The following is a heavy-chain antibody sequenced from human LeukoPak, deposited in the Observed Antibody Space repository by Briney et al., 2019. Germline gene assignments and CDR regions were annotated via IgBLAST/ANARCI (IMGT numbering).Heavy chain of an antibody. CDR3: ARERAAPDAFDI. CDR2: ISAYNGNT. Sequence: ASVKVSCKASGYTFTSYGISWVRQAPGQGLEWMGWISAYNGNTNYAQKLQGRVTMTADTSTSTAYMELRSLRSDDTAVYYCARERAAPDAFDIWGQGTMVTVSS. V-gene: IGHV1-18*01. D-gene: IGHD6-25*01. J-gene: IGHJ3*02. CDR1: GYTFTSYG.